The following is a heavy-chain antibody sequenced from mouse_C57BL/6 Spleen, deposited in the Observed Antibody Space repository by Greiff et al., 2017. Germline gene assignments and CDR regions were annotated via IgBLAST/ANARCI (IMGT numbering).Heavy chain of an antibody. CDR3: ARGDYDGGAWFAY. Sequence: EVQVVESGGGLVQPGGSLKLSCAASGFTFSDYYMYWVRQTPEKRLEWVAYISNGGGSTYYPDTVKGRFTISRDNAKNTLYLQMRRLKSEDTAMYYCARGDYDGGAWFAYWGQGTLVTVSA. CDR2: ISNGGGST. V-gene: IGHV5-12*01. CDR1: GFTFSDYY. D-gene: IGHD2-4*01. J-gene: IGHJ3*01.